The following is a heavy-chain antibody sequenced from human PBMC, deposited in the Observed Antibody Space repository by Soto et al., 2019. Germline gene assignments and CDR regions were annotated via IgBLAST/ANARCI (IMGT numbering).Heavy chain of an antibody. V-gene: IGHV4-59*08. Sequence: SETLSLTCTVSGGSISSYYWSWIRQPPGKGLEWIGYIYYSDYTHYADAVKGRFTISRDNAKNSLFLQMTSLRAEDTAVYYCARFRSNSGTRFYFDYWGQGALVTVSS. CDR2: IYYSDYT. CDR3: ARFRSNSGTRFYFDY. D-gene: IGHD3-10*01. CDR1: GGSISSYY. J-gene: IGHJ4*02.